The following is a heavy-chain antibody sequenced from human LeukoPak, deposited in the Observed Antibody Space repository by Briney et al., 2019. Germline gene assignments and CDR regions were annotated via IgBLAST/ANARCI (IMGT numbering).Heavy chain of an antibody. J-gene: IGHJ6*04. CDR2: IIPIFGTA. CDR1: GGTFSSYA. Sequence: SVKASCKASGGTFSSYAISWVRQAPGQGLEWMGGIIPIFGTANYAQKFQGRVTITADKSTSTAYMELSSLRSEDTAVYYCARDALGIYTSYYYGMDVWGKGTTVTVSS. V-gene: IGHV1-69*06. D-gene: IGHD4-11*01. CDR3: ARDALGIYTSYYYGMDV.